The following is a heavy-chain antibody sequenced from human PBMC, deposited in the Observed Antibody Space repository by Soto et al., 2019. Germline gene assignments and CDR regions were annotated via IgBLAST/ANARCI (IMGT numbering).Heavy chain of an antibody. Sequence: WGSRRLSCAASGFSFRRYAMPWVRQAPGKGLAWVALIPSDGSNEYYASSVKGRFTISRDTSKNMVNLQMSSLRVDDTAVYYCAKDLGVVDEGVKTTWDYNALDIWGQDTTVTISS. CDR3: AKDLGVVDEGVKTTWDYNALDI. CDR1: GFSFRRYA. J-gene: IGHJ6*02. V-gene: IGHV3-30*18. D-gene: IGHD1-20*01. CDR2: IPSDGSNE.